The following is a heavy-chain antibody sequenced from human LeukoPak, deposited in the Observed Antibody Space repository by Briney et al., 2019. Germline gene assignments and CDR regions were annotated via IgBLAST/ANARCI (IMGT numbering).Heavy chain of an antibody. CDR2: ITSSSTNI. Sequence: GGSLRLSCAASGFTFSTYSMNWVRQAPGKGPEWVSHITSSSTNIYYADSVKGRFTISRDNAKNSLFLQMNSLRAEDTAIYYCATSPPRRDGYNNAYWGQGTLVTVSS. CDR1: GFTFSTYS. CDR3: ATSPPRRDGYNNAY. V-gene: IGHV3-48*01. D-gene: IGHD5-24*01. J-gene: IGHJ4*02.